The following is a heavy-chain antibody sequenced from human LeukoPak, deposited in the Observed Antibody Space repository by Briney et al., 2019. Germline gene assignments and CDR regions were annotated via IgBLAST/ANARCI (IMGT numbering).Heavy chain of an antibody. CDR2: ITNDGSST. V-gene: IGHV3-74*01. J-gene: IGHJ4*02. Sequence: PGGSLRLSCAASGLTFSSHWMHWVRQAPGKGLVWVSRITNDGSSTTYADSVKGRFTISRDNAKNMLYLQVNSLRAEDAAVYYCARCGYDFWSGYYTYFDYWGQGTLVTVSS. CDR1: GLTFSSHW. CDR3: ARCGYDFWSGYYTYFDY. D-gene: IGHD3-3*01.